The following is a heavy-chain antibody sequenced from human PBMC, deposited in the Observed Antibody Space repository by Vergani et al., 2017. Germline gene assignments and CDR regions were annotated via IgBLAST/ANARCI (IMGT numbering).Heavy chain of an antibody. CDR1: GGTFSSYA. J-gene: IGHJ3*02. CDR2: IIPIFGTA. D-gene: IGHD1-26*01. V-gene: IGHV1-69*01. CDR3: AGDSKVATYSGSYRDNNAFDI. Sequence: QVQLVQSGAEVKKPGSSVKVSCKASGGTFSSYAISWVRQAPGQGLEWMGGIIPIFGTANYAQKFQGRVTITADESTSTAYMELSSLRSEDTAVYYCAGDSKVATYSGSYRDNNAFDIWGQGTMVTVSS.